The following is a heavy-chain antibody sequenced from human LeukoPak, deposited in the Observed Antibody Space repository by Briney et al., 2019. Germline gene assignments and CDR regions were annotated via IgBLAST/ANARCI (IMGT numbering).Heavy chain of an antibody. V-gene: IGHV3-23*01. CDR1: GFTFSSYA. D-gene: IGHD2-8*01. J-gene: IGHJ4*02. Sequence: PGASLRLSCAASGFTFSSYAMSWVRQAPGKGLEWVSAISGSGGSTYYADSVKGRFTISRDNSKNTLYLQMNSLRAEDTAVYYCAKDVVLMVYGGFDYWAREPWSPSPQ. CDR2: ISGSGGST. CDR3: AKDVVLMVYGGFDY.